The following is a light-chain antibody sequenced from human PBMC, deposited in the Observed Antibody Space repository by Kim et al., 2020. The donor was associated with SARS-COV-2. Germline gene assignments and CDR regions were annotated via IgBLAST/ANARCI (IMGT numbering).Light chain of an antibody. CDR3: QQISKWPLT. V-gene: IGKV3-15*01. Sequence: PGERVTLSCRATQTVDRNLAWYQQKGGRPPRLLIYRASTRATDIPDRVSGSGSGKEFTLTIHSLRSEDSGNYYCQQISKWPLTFGGGTKVDIK. CDR2: RAS. CDR1: QTVDRN. J-gene: IGKJ4*01.